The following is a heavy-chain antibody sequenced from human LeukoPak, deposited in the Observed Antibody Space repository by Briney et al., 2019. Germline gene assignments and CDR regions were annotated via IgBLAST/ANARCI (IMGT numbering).Heavy chain of an antibody. J-gene: IGHJ3*02. V-gene: IGHV3-33*01. CDR3: ARPPRSYYSIDAFDI. CDR1: GFTFSSYG. Sequence: GGSLRLSCAASGFTFSSYGMHWVRQAPGEGLEWVAVIWYDGSNKYYADSVKGRFTISRDNSKNTLYLQMNSLTDEDTAVYYCARPPRSYYSIDAFDIWGQGTMVTVSS. CDR2: IWYDGSNK. D-gene: IGHD3-22*01.